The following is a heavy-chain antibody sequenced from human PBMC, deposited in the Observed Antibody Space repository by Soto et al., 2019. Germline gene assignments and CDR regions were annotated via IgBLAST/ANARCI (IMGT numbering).Heavy chain of an antibody. V-gene: IGHV4-59*08. CDR1: NGSISGFY. CDR2: IHYSGRT. CDR3: VSAHDDYPHFDS. Sequence: SETLSLTCSVSNGSISGFYWTWIRQPPGKILEWIGYIHYSGRTDYNPSLTSRATMSVDTSKNQFSLKLTSVTAADTAVYYCVSAHDDYPHFDSWGQGTLVTVSS. J-gene: IGHJ4*02. D-gene: IGHD4-17*01.